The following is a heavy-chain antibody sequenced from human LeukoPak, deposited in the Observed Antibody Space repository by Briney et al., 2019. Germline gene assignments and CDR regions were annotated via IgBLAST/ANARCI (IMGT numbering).Heavy chain of an antibody. Sequence: ASVKVSCKASGGTFSSYAISWVRQAPGQGLEWMGRIIPIFGTANYAQKFQGRVTTTTDESTSTAYMELSSLRSEDTAVYYCARGALYGDYAVDYWGQGTLVTVSS. J-gene: IGHJ4*02. D-gene: IGHD4-17*01. CDR1: GGTFSSYA. CDR3: ARGALYGDYAVDY. CDR2: IIPIFGTA. V-gene: IGHV1-69*05.